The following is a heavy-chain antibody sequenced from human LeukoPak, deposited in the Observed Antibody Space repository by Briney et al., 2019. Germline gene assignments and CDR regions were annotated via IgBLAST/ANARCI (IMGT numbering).Heavy chain of an antibody. D-gene: IGHD7-27*01. CDR3: ARSGLTGLFDY. CDR1: GYTFTGYY. Sequence: ASVKVSCKASGYTFTGYYMHWVRQAPGQGLEWMGMINPSGGSTSYAQKFQGRVTMTRDTSTSTVYMELSSLRSEDTAVYYCARSGLTGLFDYWGRGTLVTVSS. V-gene: IGHV1-46*01. J-gene: IGHJ4*02. CDR2: INPSGGST.